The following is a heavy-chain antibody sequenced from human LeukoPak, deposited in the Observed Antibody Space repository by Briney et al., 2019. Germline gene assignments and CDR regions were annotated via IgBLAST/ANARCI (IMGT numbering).Heavy chain of an antibody. V-gene: IGHV4-59*01. J-gene: IGHJ5*02. CDR1: GGSISTYY. CDR3: AREDGDTAMVP. CDR2: IYYSGST. Sequence: SETLSLTCTVSGGSISTYYWSLIRQPAGKGLEWIGYIYYSGSTNYNPSLKSRVTISVDTSKNQFSLKLSSVTAADTAVYYCAREDGDTAMVPWGQGTLVTVSS. D-gene: IGHD5-18*01.